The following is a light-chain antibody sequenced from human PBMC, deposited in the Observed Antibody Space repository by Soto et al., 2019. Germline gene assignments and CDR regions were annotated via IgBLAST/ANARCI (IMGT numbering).Light chain of an antibody. CDR2: GAS. V-gene: IGKV3-20*01. CDR3: QQYGSSPYT. Sequence: EIVLTQSPGTLSLSPGERATLSCRASQSVSSSYLAWYQQKPGQAPRPLIYGASSRATGIPDRFSGSGSGTDFPLTISRLEPEDFAVYYCQQYGSSPYTLGQGTKLEIK. J-gene: IGKJ2*01. CDR1: QSVSSSY.